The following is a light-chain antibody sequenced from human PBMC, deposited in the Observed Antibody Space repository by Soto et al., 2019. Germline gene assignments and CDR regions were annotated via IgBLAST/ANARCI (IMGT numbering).Light chain of an antibody. V-gene: IGKV1-39*01. Sequence: DLQMTQSPSSLSASVGARVSITCRAGPRIGNCLNWYQQKPGRAPKLLLYAASSLQSGVPSRFSGSGSGTDFTLTISGLQAEDFGTYYCQQTYSNRWTFGQGNKVQI. J-gene: IGKJ1*01. CDR3: QQTYSNRWT. CDR2: AAS. CDR1: PRIGNC.